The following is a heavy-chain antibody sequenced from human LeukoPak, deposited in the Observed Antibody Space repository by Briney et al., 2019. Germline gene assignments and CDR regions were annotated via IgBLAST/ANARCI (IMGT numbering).Heavy chain of an antibody. CDR3: AGEGYYGSGSSPSLYFDY. J-gene: IGHJ4*02. CDR1: GFTVRNYV. V-gene: IGHV3-30-3*01. CDR2: TSSDLNVK. D-gene: IGHD3-10*01. Sequence: GSLRLSCAASGFTVRNYVIHWVRQAPGKGLEWVAVTSSDLNVKLYADSVKGRFTISRDNSRSTLYLQMNSLRPEDTAIYYCAGEGYYGSGSSPSLYFDYWGQGTLVTVSS.